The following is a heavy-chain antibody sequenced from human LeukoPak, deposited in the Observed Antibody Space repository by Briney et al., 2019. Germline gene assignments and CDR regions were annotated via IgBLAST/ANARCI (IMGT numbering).Heavy chain of an antibody. CDR2: IKEDGSET. CDR1: GFAFSRSW. V-gene: IGHV3-7*01. Sequence: GGSLRLSCATSGFAFSRSWMDWVRQAPGKGLEWVANIKEDGSETRYVDSAKGRFTISRDNAKNSLFLQLDNLRVEDTAVYYCSRSLNSWGQGTLVIVSP. CDR3: SRSLNS. J-gene: IGHJ4*02.